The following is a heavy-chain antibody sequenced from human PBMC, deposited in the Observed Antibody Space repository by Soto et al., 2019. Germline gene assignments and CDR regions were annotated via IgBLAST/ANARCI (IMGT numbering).Heavy chain of an antibody. CDR3: AAQATGYFVPCDF. CDR2: ISASGDTT. Sequence: EVQLLESGGGLVQPGGSLRLSCAASGFSFSTCAVSWVRQAPGKGLEWVSSISASGDTTHYAESVRGRFTISRDNSRNTLNWQIISLTAEDTAIYSCAAQATGYFVPCDFWGRGTLVTVSS. D-gene: IGHD3-22*01. CDR1: GFSFSTCA. V-gene: IGHV3-23*01. J-gene: IGHJ4*02.